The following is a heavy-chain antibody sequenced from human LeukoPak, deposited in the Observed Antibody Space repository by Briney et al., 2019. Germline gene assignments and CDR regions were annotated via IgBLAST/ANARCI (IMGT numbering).Heavy chain of an antibody. CDR3: TTQVRNTRWYYFDW. V-gene: IGHV3-15*01. CDR1: GFAVSSNH. Sequence: GGSLRLSCAASGFAVSSNHMNWVRQAPGKGLEWVGHIQSTSEGGTTDYAAPVKGRFTISREDSKNTVFLEMSSLKMEDTAVYWCTTQVRNTRWYYFDWWGQGTLVAVSS. D-gene: IGHD2-15*01. CDR2: IQSTSEGGTT. J-gene: IGHJ4*02.